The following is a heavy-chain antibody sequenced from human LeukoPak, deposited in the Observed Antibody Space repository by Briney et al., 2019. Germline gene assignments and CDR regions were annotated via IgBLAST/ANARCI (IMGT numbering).Heavy chain of an antibody. CDR3: ARGSFDDSSGYSSFYFDY. V-gene: IGHV4-39*07. J-gene: IGHJ4*02. CDR2: IYYSGST. Sequence: SETLSLTCTVSGGSISSSSYYWGWIRQPPGKGLGWIGSIYYSGSTYYNPSLKSRVTISVDTSKNQFSLKLSSVTAADTAVYYCARGSFDDSSGYSSFYFDYWSQGTLVTVSS. CDR1: GGSISSSSYY. D-gene: IGHD3-22*01.